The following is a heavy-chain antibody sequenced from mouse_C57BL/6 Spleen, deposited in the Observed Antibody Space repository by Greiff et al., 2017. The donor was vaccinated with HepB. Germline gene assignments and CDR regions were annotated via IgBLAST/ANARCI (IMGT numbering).Heavy chain of an antibody. CDR3: ARTYGTLDY. D-gene: IGHD2-10*02. CDR1: GYTFTDYY. J-gene: IGHJ2*01. V-gene: IGHV1-19*01. Sequence: VQLQQSGPVLVKPGASVKMSCKASGYTFTDYYMNWVKQSHGKSLEWIGVINPYNGGTSYNQKFKGKATLTVDKSSSTAYMELNSLTSEDSAVYYCARTYGTLDYWGQGTTLTVSS. CDR2: INPYNGGT.